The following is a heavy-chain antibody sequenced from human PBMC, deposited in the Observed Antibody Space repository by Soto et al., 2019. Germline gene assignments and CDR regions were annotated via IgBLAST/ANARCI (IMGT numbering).Heavy chain of an antibody. CDR1: GFTFSSYA. CDR3: AKGGGGSKLYWYFDL. CDR2: ISGSGGST. Sequence: EVQLLESGGGLVQPGGSLRLSCAASGFTFSSYAMSWVRQAPGKGLEWVAAISGSGGSTYYADSVKGRFTISRDISKNTLFLQMNSLRAGDTAVYSCAKGGGGSKLYWYFDLWGRGTLVTVSS. D-gene: IGHD1-26*01. V-gene: IGHV3-23*01. J-gene: IGHJ2*01.